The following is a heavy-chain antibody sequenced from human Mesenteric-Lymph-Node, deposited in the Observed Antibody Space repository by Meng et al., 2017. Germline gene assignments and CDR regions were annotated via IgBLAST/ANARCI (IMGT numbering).Heavy chain of an antibody. Sequence: SETLSLTCTVSGDSISTSTDYWGWIRQPPGKGLEWIVSMYSTGSTYYNPSLKSRLTISVDTSKNQFSLKVKSVTAADTAVYYCARVRARHYGDFPYYFDYWGQGTLVTVSS. V-gene: IGHV4-39*07. CDR1: GDSISTSTDY. J-gene: IGHJ4*02. CDR3: ARVRARHYGDFPYYFDY. CDR2: MYSTGST. D-gene: IGHD4-17*01.